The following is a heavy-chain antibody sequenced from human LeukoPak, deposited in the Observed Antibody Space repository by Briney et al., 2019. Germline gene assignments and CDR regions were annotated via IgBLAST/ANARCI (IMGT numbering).Heavy chain of an antibody. D-gene: IGHD3-10*01. Sequence: ASVKVSCKASGYTFTSYAMHWVRQAPGQRLEWMGWINAGNGNTKYSQKFQGRVTITRDTSASTAYMELSSLRSEDTAVYYCAREGMVRGVPDAFDLWGQGTMVTVSS. CDR3: AREGMVRGVPDAFDL. CDR2: INAGNGNT. J-gene: IGHJ3*01. V-gene: IGHV1-3*01. CDR1: GYTFTSYA.